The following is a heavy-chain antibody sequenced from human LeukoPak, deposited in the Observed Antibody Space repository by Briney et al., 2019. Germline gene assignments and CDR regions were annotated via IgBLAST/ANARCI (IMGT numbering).Heavy chain of an antibody. Sequence: GASVKVSCKASGYTFTGYYMHWVRQAPGQGLEWMGWINPNSGGTNYARRFQGRVAMTRDTSISTAYMELSRLRSDDTAVYYCASDSSATGYSSPHYFDYWGQGTLVTVSS. D-gene: IGHD5-12*01. CDR3: ASDSSATGYSSPHYFDY. J-gene: IGHJ4*02. V-gene: IGHV1-2*02. CDR2: INPNSGGT. CDR1: GYTFTGYY.